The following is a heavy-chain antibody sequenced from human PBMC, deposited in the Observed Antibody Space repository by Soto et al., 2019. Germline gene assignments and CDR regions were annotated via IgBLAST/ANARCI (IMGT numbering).Heavy chain of an antibody. CDR3: ARRYCSGGSCYSGAFDI. D-gene: IGHD2-15*01. CDR2: ISSSSSYI. CDR1: GFTFSSYS. Sequence: NPGGSLRLSCAASGFTFSSYSMNWVRQAPGKGLEWVSSISSSSSYIYYADSVKGRFTISRDNAKNSLYLQMNSLRAEDTAVYYCARRYCSGGSCYSGAFDIWGQGTMVTVSS. V-gene: IGHV3-21*01. J-gene: IGHJ3*02.